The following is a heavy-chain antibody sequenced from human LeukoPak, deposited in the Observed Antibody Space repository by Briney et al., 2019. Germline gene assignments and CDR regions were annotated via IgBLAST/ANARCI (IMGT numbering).Heavy chain of an antibody. CDR2: IYKDGKI. J-gene: IGHJ4*02. V-gene: IGHV3-53*01. Sequence: GGSLRLSCAVSGFTVSSTYMSWVRQAPGKGLEWVSVIYKDGKIYYIDSVKGRFTISRDTSKNTLYLQMNSLRVEDTAVYYCASRHCSGGECYFAGADPFDHWGQGTLVTVSS. D-gene: IGHD2-21*01. CDR1: GFTVSSTY. CDR3: ASRHCSGGECYFAGADPFDH.